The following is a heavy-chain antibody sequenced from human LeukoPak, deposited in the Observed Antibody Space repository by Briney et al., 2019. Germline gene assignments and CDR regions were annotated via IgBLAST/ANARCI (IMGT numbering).Heavy chain of an antibody. Sequence: GSLRLSCAASGFTFSTYAMHWVRQAPGKGLEYVSAISSNGGSTYYANSVKGRFTISRDNSKNTLYLQMGSLRAEDMAVYYCARDMLAVAGMDYWGQGTLVTVSS. CDR3: ARDMLAVAGMDY. J-gene: IGHJ4*02. V-gene: IGHV3-64*01. D-gene: IGHD6-19*01. CDR1: GFTFSTYA. CDR2: ISSNGGST.